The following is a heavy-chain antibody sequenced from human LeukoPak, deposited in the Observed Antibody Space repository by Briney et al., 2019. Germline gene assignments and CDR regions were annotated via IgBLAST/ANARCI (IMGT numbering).Heavy chain of an antibody. V-gene: IGHV3-33*01. CDR3: AREDSSGLVDH. CDR2: IWYDGSNK. D-gene: IGHD3-22*01. Sequence: GGSLRLSCAASGFTFSSYGMHWVRQAPGKGLEWVAVIWYDGSNKYYADSVKGRFTISRDNSKNTLYLQMNSLRAEDTAVYYCAREDSSGLVDHWGQGTLVTVSS. CDR1: GFTFSSYG. J-gene: IGHJ4*02.